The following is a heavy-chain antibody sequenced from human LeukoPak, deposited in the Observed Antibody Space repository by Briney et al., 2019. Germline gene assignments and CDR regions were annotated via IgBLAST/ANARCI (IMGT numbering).Heavy chain of an antibody. CDR1: GYTFTDYY. D-gene: IGHD6-13*01. CDR2: INPNSGGI. Sequence: ASVKVSCKASGYTFTDYYMHWVRQAPGQGLEWMGWINPNSGGINYAQKFQGRVTMTTDTSISTAYMEVSRLRSDDTAVYYCARVRIGQQLDKYYYYAMDVWGQGTTVTVSS. V-gene: IGHV1-2*02. J-gene: IGHJ6*02. CDR3: ARVRIGQQLDKYYYYAMDV.